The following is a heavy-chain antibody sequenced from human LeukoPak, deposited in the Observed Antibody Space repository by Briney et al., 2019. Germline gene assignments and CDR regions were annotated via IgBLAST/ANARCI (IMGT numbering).Heavy chain of an antibody. Sequence: GGSLRLSCAASGFTFSSYSVNWVRQAPGKGLEWVSSISSSSSYIYYADSVKGRFTISRDNAKNSLYLQMNSLRAEDTAVYYCARDPGGIRYDYWGQGTLVTVSS. V-gene: IGHV3-21*01. CDR3: ARDPGGIRYDY. D-gene: IGHD3-16*01. J-gene: IGHJ4*02. CDR2: ISSSSSYI. CDR1: GFTFSSYS.